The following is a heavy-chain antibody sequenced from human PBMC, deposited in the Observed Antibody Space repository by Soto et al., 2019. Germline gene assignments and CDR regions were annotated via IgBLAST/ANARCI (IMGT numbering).Heavy chain of an antibody. D-gene: IGHD3-22*01. CDR1: GYTFTSYG. CDR3: ARDPKYYYDSSGYRDLRGAHDAFDF. CDR2: ISAYSSST. V-gene: IGHV1-18*04. Sequence: QVQLVQSGAEVKKPGASVKVSCKASGYTFTSYGISWVRQAPGQGLEWMGWISAYSSSTEYAQKFQGRVTMTTDTSTSTAYMELRSLRFDDTAVYYCARDPKYYYDSSGYRDLRGAHDAFDFWGPGTMVTLSS. J-gene: IGHJ3*01.